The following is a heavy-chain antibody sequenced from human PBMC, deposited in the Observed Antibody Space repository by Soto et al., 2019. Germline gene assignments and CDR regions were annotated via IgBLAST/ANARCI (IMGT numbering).Heavy chain of an antibody. CDR3: ARDRVTMVRGVINSYGMDV. CDR1: GYTFTSYD. D-gene: IGHD3-10*01. Sequence: ASVKVSCKASGYTFTSYDINWVRQATGQGLEWMGAINPSTDSTDYAHKFQGRVTMTRDTSTSTAYMELRSLRSDDTAVYYCARDRVTMVRGVINSYGMDVWGQGTTVTVSS. V-gene: IGHV1-8*01. J-gene: IGHJ6*02. CDR2: INPSTDST.